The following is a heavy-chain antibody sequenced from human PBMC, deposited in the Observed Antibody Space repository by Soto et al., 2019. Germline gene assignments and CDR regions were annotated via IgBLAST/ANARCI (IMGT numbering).Heavy chain of an antibody. D-gene: IGHD3-22*01. Sequence: PGGSLRLSCAASGFTFINYAMNWVRQAPGKGLEWVSGISVSGGSTYYADSVKGRFTVSRDNSKNTVYLQMNSLRAQDTDVYFCAKGMYYYDSSGYRLFDHWGQGTLVTVSS. CDR3: AKGMYYYDSSGYRLFDH. J-gene: IGHJ4*02. CDR1: GFTFINYA. V-gene: IGHV3-23*01. CDR2: ISVSGGST.